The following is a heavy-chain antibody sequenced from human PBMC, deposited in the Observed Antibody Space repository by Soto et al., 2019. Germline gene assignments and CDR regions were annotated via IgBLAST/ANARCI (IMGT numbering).Heavy chain of an antibody. CDR1: GDTFTDYY. D-gene: IGHD2-21*02. J-gene: IGHJ4*02. Sequence: QVQLVQSGAEVKKPGASVKVSCKASGDTFTDYYIHWVRQAPGQGLEWMGTVNPSGGHTTYAQHFLGRMTMTRDTSTSTLYMELTRLTSEETAVYYCARWGHVVVVTAALDFWGQGTLVTVSS. V-gene: IGHV1-46*01. CDR2: VNPSGGHT. CDR3: ARWGHVVVVTAALDF.